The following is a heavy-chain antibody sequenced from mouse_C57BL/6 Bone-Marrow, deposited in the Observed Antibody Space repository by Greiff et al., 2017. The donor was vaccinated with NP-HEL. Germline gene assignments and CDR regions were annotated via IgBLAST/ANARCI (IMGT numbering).Heavy chain of an antibody. Sequence: QVHVKQSGAELVRPGTSVKMSCKASGYTFTNYWIGWAKQRPGHGLEWIGDIYPGGGYTNYNEKFKGKATLTADKSSSTAYMQFSSLTSEDSAIYYCARHYGSSYVDYWGQGTTLTVSS. CDR3: ARHYGSSYVDY. V-gene: IGHV1-63*01. D-gene: IGHD1-1*01. CDR1: GYTFTNYW. J-gene: IGHJ2*01. CDR2: IYPGGGYT.